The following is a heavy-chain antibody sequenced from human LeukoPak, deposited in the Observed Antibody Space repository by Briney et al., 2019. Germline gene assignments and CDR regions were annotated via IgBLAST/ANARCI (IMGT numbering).Heavy chain of an antibody. CDR3: AGSLSPKYYYDSYWFDP. V-gene: IGHV1-69*05. J-gene: IGHJ5*02. CDR1: GGTFSSYA. CDR2: IIPIFGTA. D-gene: IGHD3-22*01. Sequence: ASVKVSCKASGGTFSSYAISWVRQAPGQGLEWMGGIIPIFGTANYAQKFQGRVTITTDESTSTAYMELSSLRSEDTAVYYCAGSLSPKYYYDSYWFDPWGQGTLVTASS.